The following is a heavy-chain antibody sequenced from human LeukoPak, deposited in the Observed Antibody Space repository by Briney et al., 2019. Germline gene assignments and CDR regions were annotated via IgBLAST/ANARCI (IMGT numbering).Heavy chain of an antibody. J-gene: IGHJ4*02. CDR1: GFTFSSYS. Sequence: GGSLRLSCAASGFTFSSYSMNWVRQAPGKGLEWVSSISSSSSYIYYADSVKGRFTISRDNAKNSLYLQMNSLRAEDTAVYYCARGQQQLTSPGYWSQGTLVTVSS. CDR2: ISSSSSYI. V-gene: IGHV3-21*01. CDR3: ARGQQQLTSPGY. D-gene: IGHD6-13*01.